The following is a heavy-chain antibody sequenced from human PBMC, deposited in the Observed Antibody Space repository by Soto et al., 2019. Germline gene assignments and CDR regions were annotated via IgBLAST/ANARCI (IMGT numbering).Heavy chain of an antibody. D-gene: IGHD5-18*01. Sequence: QITLKESGPTLVKPTQTLTLTCTFTGFSLTTSGVGVDWIRQPPGTALEWLALIFWNDDERYSPSLKSRLTITQDTSKNQVVLTMTNMDPVDTAIYYCVHTGYSYDPFGYWGRGTLVTVSS. CDR1: GFSLTTSGVG. V-gene: IGHV2-5*01. CDR3: VHTGYSYDPFGY. J-gene: IGHJ4*02. CDR2: IFWNDDE.